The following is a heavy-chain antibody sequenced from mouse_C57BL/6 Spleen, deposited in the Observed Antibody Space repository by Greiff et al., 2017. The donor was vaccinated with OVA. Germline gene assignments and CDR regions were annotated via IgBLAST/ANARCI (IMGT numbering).Heavy chain of an antibody. V-gene: IGHV5-17*01. D-gene: IGHD2-1*01. CDR1: GFTFSDYG. CDR2: ISSGSSTI. J-gene: IGHJ4*01. Sequence: EVQGVESGGGLVQPGGSLKLSCAASGFTFSDYGMHWVRQVPEKGLEWVAYISSGSSTIYYADTVKGRFTISRDTATNTLFLQMTSLRSEDTSIYYCAMLYYGNYVNAMDYWGQGTSVTVSS. CDR3: AMLYYGNYVNAMDY.